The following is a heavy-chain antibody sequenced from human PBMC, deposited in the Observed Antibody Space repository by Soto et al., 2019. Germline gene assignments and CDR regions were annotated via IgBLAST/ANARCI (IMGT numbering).Heavy chain of an antibody. Sequence: GGSLRLSCAASGFTFSSYAMHWVRQAPGKGLEWVAVISYDGSTIYYADSVKGRFSISRDNSKNTLHLEMHNLRPEDTAVYCCVKVGGSSSWYRFYFDYWGQGTLVTVSS. CDR3: VKVGGSSSWYRFYFDY. CDR1: GFTFSSYA. J-gene: IGHJ4*02. V-gene: IGHV3-30*18. D-gene: IGHD6-13*01. CDR2: ISYDGSTI.